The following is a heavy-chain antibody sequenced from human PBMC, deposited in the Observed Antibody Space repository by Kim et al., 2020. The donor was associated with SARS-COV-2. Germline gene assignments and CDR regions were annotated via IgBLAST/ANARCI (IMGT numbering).Heavy chain of an antibody. D-gene: IGHD6-19*01. V-gene: IGHV1-8*02. Sequence: ASVKVSCKASGYSFTSYDINWVRQATGQGLEWMGWVNPNSGNTGYAQKFQGRVTMSRNTVTSTAYMELSSLGSEDTAVYYCASGPSGWYDYWGQGTLVTVSS. CDR3: ASGPSGWYDY. J-gene: IGHJ4*02. CDR1: GYSFTSYD. CDR2: VNPNSGNT.